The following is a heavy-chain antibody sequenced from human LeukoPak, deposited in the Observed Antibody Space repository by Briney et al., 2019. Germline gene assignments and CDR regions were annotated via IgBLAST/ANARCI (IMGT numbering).Heavy chain of an antibody. Sequence: ASVKVSCKASGYTFTDYYIHWVRQAPGQGLEWMGWVSPNSGATTYARKCQGRVTMTRDTSITSAYMELSRLTSDDTAVYYCARAGTPTVSHYSDYWGQGTLVTVSS. D-gene: IGHD4-17*01. V-gene: IGHV1-2*02. CDR3: ARAGTPTVSHYSDY. CDR2: VSPNSGAT. J-gene: IGHJ4*02. CDR1: GYTFTDYY.